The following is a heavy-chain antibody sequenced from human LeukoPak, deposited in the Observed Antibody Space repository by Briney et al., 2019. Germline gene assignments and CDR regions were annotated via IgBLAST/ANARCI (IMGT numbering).Heavy chain of an antibody. CDR1: GYTFTSYY. V-gene: IGHV1-69*13. Sequence: GASVKVSCKASGYTFTSYYMHWVRQAPGQGLEWMGGIIPIFGTANYAQKFQGRVTITADESTSTAYMELSSLRSEDTAVYYCARSRRGYQLPNGDGYYYYMDVWGKGTTVTVSS. CDR3: ARSRRGYQLPNGDGYYYYMDV. CDR2: IIPIFGTA. D-gene: IGHD2-2*01. J-gene: IGHJ6*03.